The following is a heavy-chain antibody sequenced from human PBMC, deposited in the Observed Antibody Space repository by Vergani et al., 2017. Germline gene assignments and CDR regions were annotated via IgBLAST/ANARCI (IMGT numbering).Heavy chain of an antibody. J-gene: IGHJ3*02. V-gene: IGHV4-38-2*01. CDR3: ARHSSQAVAGTVDAFDI. D-gene: IGHD6-19*01. CDR2: IYHSGST. CDR1: GYSISSGYY. Sequence: QVQLQESGPGLVKPSETLSLTCAVSGYSISSGYYWGWIRQPPGKGLEWIGSIYHSGSTNYNPSLKSRVTISVDTSKNQFSLKLSSVTAADTAVYYCARHSSQAVAGTVDAFDIWGQGIMVTVSS.